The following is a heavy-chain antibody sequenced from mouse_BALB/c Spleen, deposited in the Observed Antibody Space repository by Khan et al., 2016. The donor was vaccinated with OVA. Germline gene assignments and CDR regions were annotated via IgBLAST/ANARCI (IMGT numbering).Heavy chain of an antibody. D-gene: IGHD1-1*01. J-gene: IGHJ4*01. CDR1: GYSFTGYY. CDR2: ISCYNGTT. CDR3: ARIFYFYVTCLYARDY. Sequence: LVKTGASVKISCKASGYSFTGYYMHWVKQSHGKSLEWIGYISCYNGTTSYNQKFKGRATITVVTFSSTASMQFKSLTSEDSAVNFCARIFYFYVTCLYARDYWGQGTSVTVSS. V-gene: IGHV1S34*01.